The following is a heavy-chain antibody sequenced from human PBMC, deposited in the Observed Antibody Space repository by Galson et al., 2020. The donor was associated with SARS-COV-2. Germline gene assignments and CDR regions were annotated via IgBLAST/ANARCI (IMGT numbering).Heavy chain of an antibody. CDR1: GGSISSYY. Sequence: SETLSLTCTVSGGSISSYYWNWIRQPPGKGLEWIGYIYYSGSTNYNPSLKSRVTISVDTSKNQFSLKLSSVTAADTAVYYCARGGLLHDAFDIWGQGTMVTVSS. D-gene: IGHD2-15*01. CDR2: IYYSGST. J-gene: IGHJ3*02. V-gene: IGHV4-59*01. CDR3: ARGGLLHDAFDI.